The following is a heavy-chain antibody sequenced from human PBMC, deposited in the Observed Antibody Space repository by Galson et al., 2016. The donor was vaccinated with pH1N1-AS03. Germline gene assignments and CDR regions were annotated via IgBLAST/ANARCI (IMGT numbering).Heavy chain of an antibody. D-gene: IGHD6-6*01. J-gene: IGHJ6*02. CDR3: TRDGAAHDYYYYGMDV. Sequence: SVKVSCKASGGTFSNYAVSWVRLAPGQGLEWLEAIVPVFGTTNYAQTFQGRLTITADASTSTANMELSGLRLDDTALYYCTRDGAAHDYYYYGMDVWGQGTTVTVSS. CDR1: GGTFSNYA. V-gene: IGHV1-69*13. CDR2: IVPVFGTT.